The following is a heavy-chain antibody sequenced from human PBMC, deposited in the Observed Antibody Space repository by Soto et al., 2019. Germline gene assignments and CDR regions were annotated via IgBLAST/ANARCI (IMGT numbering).Heavy chain of an antibody. CDR3: ARVRREYDNSGPVDY. CDR2: IYYAGST. J-gene: IGHJ4*02. D-gene: IGHD3-22*01. CDR1: GGSISSGDYS. Sequence: TSETLSLTCAVSGGSISSGDYSWNWVRQPPGKGLEWIGYIYYAGSTYYNPSLQSRVTMSVDRSRNQFSLKLNSVTAADTAVYYCARVRREYDNSGPVDYWGQGTLVTVS. V-gene: IGHV4-30-2*01.